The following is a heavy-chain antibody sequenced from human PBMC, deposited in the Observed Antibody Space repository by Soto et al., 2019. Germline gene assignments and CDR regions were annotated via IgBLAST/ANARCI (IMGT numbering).Heavy chain of an antibody. Sequence: EVQLVESGGGLVQPGGSLRLSCAASGFTFSFYSMNWVRQAPGKGLEWVSYITSSSSTIYYADSVKGRFTISRDNAKNSLYLQMNSLRDEDTDVYYCARVGHDVFDIWGQGTMVTVSS. J-gene: IGHJ3*02. CDR2: ITSSSSTI. CDR1: GFTFSFYS. CDR3: ARVGHDVFDI. V-gene: IGHV3-48*02.